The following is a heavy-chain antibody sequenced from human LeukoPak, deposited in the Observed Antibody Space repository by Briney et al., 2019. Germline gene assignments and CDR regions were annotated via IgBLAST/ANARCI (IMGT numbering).Heavy chain of an antibody. CDR1: GFTLSSYG. D-gene: IGHD6-19*01. J-gene: IGHJ6*03. Sequence: GRSLRLSCAASGFTLSSYGMHWVRQAPGKGLEWVAVIWYDGSNKYYADSVKGRFTISRDNSKNTLYLQMNSLRAEDTAVYYCAKAGAVTYMDVWGKGTTVTVSS. CDR3: AKAGAVTYMDV. V-gene: IGHV3-33*06. CDR2: IWYDGSNK.